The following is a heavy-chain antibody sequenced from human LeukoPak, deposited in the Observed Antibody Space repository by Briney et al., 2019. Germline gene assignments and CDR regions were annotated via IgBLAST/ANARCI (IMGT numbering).Heavy chain of an antibody. CDR3: AREHRRMVDY. Sequence: GPSVKASSKASGYTFTSYGISWVRQAPGHGLEWMGWISAYNGNTNYTQKLQGRVTMTTDTSTSTAYMELRSLRSDDTAVYYCAREHRRMVDYWGQGTLVTVSS. J-gene: IGHJ4*02. CDR2: ISAYNGNT. V-gene: IGHV1-18*04. CDR1: GYTFTSYG.